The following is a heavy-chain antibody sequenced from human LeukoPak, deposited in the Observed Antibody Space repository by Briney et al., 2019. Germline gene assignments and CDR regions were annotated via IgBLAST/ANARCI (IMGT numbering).Heavy chain of an antibody. V-gene: IGHV3-11*01. J-gene: IGHJ5*02. CDR1: GFTFSDYY. CDR3: ARESTLVVVPAAILDP. CDR2: ISSSGSTI. Sequence: GGSLRLPCAASGFTFSDYYMSWIRQAPGKGLEWVSYISSSGSTIYYADSVKGRFTISRDNAKNSLYLQMNSLRAEDTAVYYCARESTLVVVPAAILDPWGQGTLVTVSS. D-gene: IGHD2-2*02.